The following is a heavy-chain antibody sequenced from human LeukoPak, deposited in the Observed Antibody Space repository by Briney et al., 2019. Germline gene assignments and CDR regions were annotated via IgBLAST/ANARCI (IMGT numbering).Heavy chain of an antibody. D-gene: IGHD3-16*01. V-gene: IGHV4-61*09. J-gene: IGHJ4*02. CDR3: ASPRGTYIDY. Sequence: SETLSLTCTVSGGSVSSSIYYWTWIRQPAGKGLEWVGHIYIGGSPNYNPSLKSRVAISVDTSRNQFSLNLTSVNATDTAIYYCASPRGTYIDYWGQGILVTVSS. CDR1: GGSVSSSIYY. CDR2: IYIGGSP.